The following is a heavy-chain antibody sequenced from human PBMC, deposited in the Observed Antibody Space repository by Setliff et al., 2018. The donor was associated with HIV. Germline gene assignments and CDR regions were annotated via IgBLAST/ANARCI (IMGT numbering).Heavy chain of an antibody. CDR3: TRTSSSRPDAFDI. V-gene: IGHV1-69*13. CDR1: GGTFRNYA. J-gene: IGHJ3*02. CDR2: IIPMPGTA. Sequence: SVKVSCKASGGTFRNYALSWVRQAPGQGLEWMGGIIPMPGTANYAQKFQGRVTITADESTSTAYMELSSLRSDDTAVYYCTRTSSSRPDAFDIWGQGTMVTVSS. D-gene: IGHD6-13*01.